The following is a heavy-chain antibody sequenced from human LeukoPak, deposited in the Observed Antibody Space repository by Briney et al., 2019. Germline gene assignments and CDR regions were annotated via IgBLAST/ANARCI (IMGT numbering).Heavy chain of an antibody. CDR2: IYYSGST. Sequence: PSETLSLTCTVSGGSISSYYWSWIRQPPGKGLEWIGYIYYSGSTNYNPSLKSRVTISVDTSKNQFSLKLSPVTAADTAVYYCASYSRRGLLYSSSWYFDYWGQGTLVTVSS. J-gene: IGHJ4*02. V-gene: IGHV4-59*01. CDR1: GGSISSYY. CDR3: ASYSRRGLLYSSSWYFDY. D-gene: IGHD6-13*01.